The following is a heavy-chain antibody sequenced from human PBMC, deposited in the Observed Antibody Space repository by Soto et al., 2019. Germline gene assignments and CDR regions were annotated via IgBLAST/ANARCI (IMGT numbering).Heavy chain of an antibody. CDR3: ARDHKSLRFLEWLEYYYYYYGMEV. J-gene: IGHJ6*02. CDR2: INPNSGGT. D-gene: IGHD3-3*01. Sequence: ASVKVSCKASGYTFTGYYMHWVRQAPGQGLEWMGWINPNSGGTNYAQKFQGRVTMTRDTSISTAYMELSRLRSDDTAVYYCARDHKSLRFLEWLEYYYYYYGMEVWGQGTTVTVSS. V-gene: IGHV1-2*02. CDR1: GYTFTGYY.